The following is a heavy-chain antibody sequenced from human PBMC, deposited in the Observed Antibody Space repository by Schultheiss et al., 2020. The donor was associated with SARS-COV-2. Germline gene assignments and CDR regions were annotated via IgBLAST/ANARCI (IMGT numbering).Heavy chain of an antibody. J-gene: IGHJ3*02. D-gene: IGHD2-2*02. CDR1: GFTFSNAW. V-gene: IGHV3-64*04. CDR3: ATSCSSTSCYTKAFGAFDI. CDR2: ISSNGGST. Sequence: GGSLRLSCAASGFTFSNAWMSWVRQAPGKGLEYVSAISSNGGSTYYADSVKGRFTISRDNAKNSLYLQMNSLRAEDTAVYYCATSCSSTSCYTKAFGAFDIWGQGTMVTVSS.